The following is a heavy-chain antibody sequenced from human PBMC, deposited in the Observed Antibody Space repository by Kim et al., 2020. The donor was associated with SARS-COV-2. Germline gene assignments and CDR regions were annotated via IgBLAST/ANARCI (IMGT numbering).Heavy chain of an antibody. CDR2: ISYDGSNK. J-gene: IGHJ6*01. V-gene: IGHV3-30*18. CDR1: GFTFSSYG. CDR3: AKDGLIPPSTSGYYYGM. Sequence: GGSLRLSCAASGFTFSSYGMHWVRQAPGKGLEWVAVISYDGSNKYYADSVKGRFTISRDNSKNTLYLQMNSLRAEDTAVYYCAKDGLIPPSTSGYYYGM. D-gene: IGHD1-26*01.